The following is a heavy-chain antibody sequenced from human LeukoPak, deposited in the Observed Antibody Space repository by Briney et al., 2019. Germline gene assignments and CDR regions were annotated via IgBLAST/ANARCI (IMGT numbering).Heavy chain of an antibody. D-gene: IGHD6-13*01. J-gene: IGHJ4*02. V-gene: IGHV4-59*01. Sequence: PSETLSLTCTVSGGSISSYYGSWSRQPPGKGLEWIGYIYYSGSTNYNPSLKSRVTISVDTSRNQFSLKLSSVTAADTAVYYCARGARIAAAGPFFDYWGQGTLVTVSS. CDR3: ARGARIAAAGPFFDY. CDR2: IYYSGST. CDR1: GGSISSYY.